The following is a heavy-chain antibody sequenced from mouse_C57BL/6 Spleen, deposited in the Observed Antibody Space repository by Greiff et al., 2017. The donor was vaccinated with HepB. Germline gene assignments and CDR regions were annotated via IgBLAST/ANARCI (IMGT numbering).Heavy chain of an antibody. CDR1: GYSFTGYY. J-gene: IGHJ2*01. Sequence: VQLQQSGPELVKPGASVKISCKASGYSFTGYYMNWVKQSPEKSLEWIGEINPSTGGTTYNQKFKAKATLTVDKSSSTAYMQLKSLTSEDSAVYYCARSGYSSTYFDYWGQGTTLTVSS. D-gene: IGHD1-1*01. CDR3: ARSGYSSTYFDY. CDR2: INPSTGGT. V-gene: IGHV1-42*01.